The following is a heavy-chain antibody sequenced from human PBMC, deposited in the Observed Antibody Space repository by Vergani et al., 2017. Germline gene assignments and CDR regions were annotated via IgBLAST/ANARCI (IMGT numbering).Heavy chain of an antibody. V-gene: IGHV4-59*08. Sequence: VQLQESGPGLVKPSETLSLTCTVSGGPISSYYWSWIRQPPGKGLEWIGYIYYSGSTNYNPSLKSRVTISVYTSKNQFSLKLSSVTAADTDVYYCARHPNYGDYMYVWGKGTTVTVSS. CDR3: ARHPNYGDYMYV. CDR2: IYYSGST. CDR1: GGPISSYY. J-gene: IGHJ6*03. D-gene: IGHD4-17*01.